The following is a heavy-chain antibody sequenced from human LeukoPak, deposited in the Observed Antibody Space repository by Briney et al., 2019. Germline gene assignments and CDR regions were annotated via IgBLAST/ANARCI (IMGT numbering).Heavy chain of an antibody. CDR2: INPSGGST. D-gene: IGHD3-10*01. J-gene: IGHJ6*03. CDR3: ARGPSITMVRGGQWYYYMDV. V-gene: IGHV1-46*01. Sequence: GASVKVSCKASGYTFTSYYIHWVRQAPGQGLEWMGLINPSGGSTNYAQKFQGRVTMTRDTSTSTVYMELSSLRSEDTAVYYCARGPSITMVRGGQWYYYMDVWGKGTTVTIPS. CDR1: GYTFTSYY.